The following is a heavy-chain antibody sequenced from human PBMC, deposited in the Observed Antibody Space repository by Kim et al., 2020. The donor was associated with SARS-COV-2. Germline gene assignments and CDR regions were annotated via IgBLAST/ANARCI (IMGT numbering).Heavy chain of an antibody. V-gene: IGHV5-51*01. CDR2: IYPGDSDT. J-gene: IGHJ6*02. CDR1: GYSFTSYW. Sequence: GESLKISCKGSGYSFTSYWIGWVRQMPGKGLEWMGIIYPGDSDTRYSPSFQGQVTISADKSISTAYLQWSSLKASDTAMYYCARSVGARDYYYYGMDVWGQGTTVTVSS. CDR3: ARSVGARDYYYYGMDV. D-gene: IGHD1-26*01.